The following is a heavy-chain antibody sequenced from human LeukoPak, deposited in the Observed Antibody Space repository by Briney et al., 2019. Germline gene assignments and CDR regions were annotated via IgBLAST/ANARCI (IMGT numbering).Heavy chain of an antibody. D-gene: IGHD6-13*01. CDR2: IYTSGST. CDR3: ARDRFMSTYGSSWYGFDY. Sequence: SETLSLTCTVSGGSISSYYWSWIRQPAGKGLEWIGRIYTSGSTNYNPSLNSRVTMSVDTSKNQFSLKLSSVAAADTAVYYCARDRFMSTYGSSWYGFDYWGQGTLVTVS. J-gene: IGHJ4*02. V-gene: IGHV4-4*07. CDR1: GGSISSYY.